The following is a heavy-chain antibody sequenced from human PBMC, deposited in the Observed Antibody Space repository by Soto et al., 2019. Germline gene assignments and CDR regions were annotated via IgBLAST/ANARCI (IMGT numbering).Heavy chain of an antibody. V-gene: IGHV1-18*01. CDR3: ASQGRPYSSGWYWVY. CDR1: GYTFTSYG. CDR2: ISAYNGNT. J-gene: IGHJ4*02. Sequence: ASVKVSCKASGYTFTSYGISWVRQAPGQGLEWMGWISAYNGNTNYAQKLQGRVTMTTDTSTSTAYMELGSLRSDDTAVYYCASQGRPYSSGWYWVYWGQGTLVTVSS. D-gene: IGHD6-19*01.